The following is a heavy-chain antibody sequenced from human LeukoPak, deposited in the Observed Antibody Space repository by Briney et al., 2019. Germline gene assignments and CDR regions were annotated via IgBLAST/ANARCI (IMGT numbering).Heavy chain of an antibody. CDR2: ISWNSGSI. CDR1: GFTFDNYA. CDR3: AKGPVDTAMVDGFDI. V-gene: IGHV3-9*03. J-gene: IGHJ3*02. D-gene: IGHD5-18*01. Sequence: GGSLRLSCAASGFTFDNYAMHWVRQAPGKGLEWVSGISWNSGSIGYADSVKGRFTISRDNAKNSLYLQMNSLRAEDMALYYCAKGPVDTAMVDGFDIWGQGTMVTVSS.